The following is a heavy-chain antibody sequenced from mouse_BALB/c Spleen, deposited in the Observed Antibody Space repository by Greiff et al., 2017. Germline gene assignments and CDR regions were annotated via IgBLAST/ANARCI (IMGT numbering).Heavy chain of an antibody. CDR2: IWSGGST. V-gene: IGHV2-2*02. J-gene: IGHJ4*01. D-gene: IGHD1-1*01. CDR1: GFSLTSYG. CDR3: ARRGDYGSSYDAMDY. Sequence: VQLQQSGPGLVQPSQSLSITCTVSGFSLTSYGVHWVRQSPGKGLEWLGVIWSGGSTDYNAAFISRLSISKDNSKSQVFFKMNSLQANDTAIYYCARRGDYGSSYDAMDYWGQGTSVTVSS.